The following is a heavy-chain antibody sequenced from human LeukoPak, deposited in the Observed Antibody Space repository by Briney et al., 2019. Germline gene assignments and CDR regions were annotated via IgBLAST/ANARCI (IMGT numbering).Heavy chain of an antibody. J-gene: IGHJ4*02. D-gene: IGHD3-10*01. V-gene: IGHV4-59*08. CDR3: ARQGAGVPFDY. Sequence: SETLSLTCTVSGASISNYYWSWIRQPPGKGLEWIGYIYYSGGTNYNPSLKSRVTISVDTSKNQFSLKLSSVTAADTAVYYCARQGAGVPFDYWGRGTLVTVSS. CDR2: IYYSGGT. CDR1: GASISNYY.